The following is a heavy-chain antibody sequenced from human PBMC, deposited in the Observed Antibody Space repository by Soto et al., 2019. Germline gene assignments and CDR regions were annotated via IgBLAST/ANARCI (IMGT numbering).Heavy chain of an antibody. CDR3: ASLFGDALGPDY. CDR1: GFTFSSYA. CDR2: ISSNGGST. J-gene: IGHJ4*02. D-gene: IGHD3-10*01. V-gene: IGHV3-64*01. Sequence: GGSPRLSCAASGFTFSSYAMHWVRQAPGKGLEYVSAISSNGGSTYYANSVKGRFTISRDNSKNTLYLQMGSLRAEDMAVYYCASLFGDALGPDYWGQGTLVTVSS.